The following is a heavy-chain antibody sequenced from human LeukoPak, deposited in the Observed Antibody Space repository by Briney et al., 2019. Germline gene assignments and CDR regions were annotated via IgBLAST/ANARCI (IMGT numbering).Heavy chain of an antibody. D-gene: IGHD2-15*01. CDR2: IVVGSGNT. CDR3: ASGPYCSGGSCYGRDFDY. V-gene: IGHV1-58*02. Sequence: SVKVSCKASGFTFTSSAMQWVRQARGQRLEWIGWIVVGSGNTNYAQKFQERVTITRDMSTSTAYMELSSLRSEGTAVYYCASGPYCSGGSCYGRDFDYWGQGTLVTVSS. J-gene: IGHJ4*02. CDR1: GFTFTSSA.